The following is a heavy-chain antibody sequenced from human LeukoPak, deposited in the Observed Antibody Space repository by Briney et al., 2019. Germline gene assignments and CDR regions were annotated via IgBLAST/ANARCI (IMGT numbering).Heavy chain of an antibody. J-gene: IGHJ6*03. Sequence: SETLSLTCTVSGGSISSGSYYWSWIRQPAGKGLEWIGRIYTSGSTNYNPSLKSRVTISVDTSKNQFSLKLSSVTAADTAVYYCARDSGYSYGYGYYYYYYMDVWGKGTTVTISS. CDR3: ARDSGYSYGYGYYYYYYMDV. V-gene: IGHV4-61*02. D-gene: IGHD5-18*01. CDR2: IYTSGST. CDR1: GGSISSGSYY.